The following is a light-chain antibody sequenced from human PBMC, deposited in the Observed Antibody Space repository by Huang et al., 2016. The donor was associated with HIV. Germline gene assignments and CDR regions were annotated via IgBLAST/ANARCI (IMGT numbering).Light chain of an antibody. CDR2: LGA. CDR1: QSLLDTNRHNY. V-gene: IGKV2-28*01. J-gene: IGKJ4*01. Sequence: DIVMTQSPLTLPVTPGEPASISCRSSQSLLDTNRHNYVDWYLQKPGQSPQLRIYLGANRASGVPDRFSGSGSGTDFTLKISRVEAEDVGIYYCMQALQTPLTFGAGTKVEIK. CDR3: MQALQTPLT.